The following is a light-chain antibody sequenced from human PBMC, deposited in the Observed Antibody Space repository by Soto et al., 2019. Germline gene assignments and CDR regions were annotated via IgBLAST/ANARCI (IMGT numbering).Light chain of an antibody. CDR3: QSYDSSLSGWV. CDR1: SSNIGEGYD. Sequence: QSVLTQPPSVSGAPGQRVTISCTGSSSNIGEGYDVHWYQPLPGTAPKLLISGNSNRPSGVPDRFSGSKSGTSASLAITGLQAEDEADYYCQSYDSSLSGWVFGGGTKLTVL. J-gene: IGLJ3*02. CDR2: GNS. V-gene: IGLV1-40*01.